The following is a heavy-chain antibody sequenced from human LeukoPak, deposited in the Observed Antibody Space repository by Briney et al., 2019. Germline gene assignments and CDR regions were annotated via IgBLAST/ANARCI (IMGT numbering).Heavy chain of an antibody. V-gene: IGHV1-46*01. Sequence: ASVKVSCKASGYTFTSYYMHWVRQAPGQGLEWMGIINPSGGSTSYAQKFQGRVTMTRDMSTSTVYMELSSLRSEDTAMYYCAKDLKFRGERQYGNSWYYQSYMDVWGKGTTVTVSS. D-gene: IGHD4-23*01. CDR1: GYTFTSYY. CDR3: AKDLKFRGERQYGNSWYYQSYMDV. J-gene: IGHJ6*03. CDR2: INPSGGST.